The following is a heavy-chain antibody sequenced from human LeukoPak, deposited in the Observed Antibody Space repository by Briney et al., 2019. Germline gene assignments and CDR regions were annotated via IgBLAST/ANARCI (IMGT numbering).Heavy chain of an antibody. CDR1: GGSISSSNW. D-gene: IGHD3-22*01. CDR3: ARGQTRFSYYYDSSGYYLNY. J-gene: IGHJ4*02. V-gene: IGHV4-4*02. CDR2: IYHSGRT. Sequence: SETLSLTCTVSGGSISSSNWWSWVRQPPGKGLEWIGEIYHSGRTNYNPSLKSRLTILVEKSKNQFSLKLNSVTAADTAVYYCARGQTRFSYYYDSSGYYLNYWGQGTLVTVSS.